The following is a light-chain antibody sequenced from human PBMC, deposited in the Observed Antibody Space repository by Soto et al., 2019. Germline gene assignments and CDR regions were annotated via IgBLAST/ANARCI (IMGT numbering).Light chain of an antibody. CDR2: GAS. CDR1: QSVSSN. J-gene: IGKJ1*01. Sequence: EIVMTQSPATLSVSPGERATLSCRASQSVSSNLAWYQQKPGQAPRLLIYGASTRATGIPARCSGSGSGTEFTHTISSLQSEDFAVYYCQQYNNWPPWTFGQGTKVEIK. CDR3: QQYNNWPPWT. V-gene: IGKV3-15*01.